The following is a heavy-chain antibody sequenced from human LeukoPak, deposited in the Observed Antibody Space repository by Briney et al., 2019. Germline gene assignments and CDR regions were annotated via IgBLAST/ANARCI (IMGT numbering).Heavy chain of an antibody. Sequence: ASVKVSCKASGYTFTSYGISWVRQAPGQGLEWMGWISAYNGNTNYAQKLQGRVTMTTDTSTSTAYMELSSLRSEDTAVYYCARAPTDYNWFDPWGQGTLVTVSS. CDR1: GYTFTSYG. J-gene: IGHJ5*02. V-gene: IGHV1-18*01. CDR3: ARAPTDYNWFDP. CDR2: ISAYNGNT. D-gene: IGHD4-17*01.